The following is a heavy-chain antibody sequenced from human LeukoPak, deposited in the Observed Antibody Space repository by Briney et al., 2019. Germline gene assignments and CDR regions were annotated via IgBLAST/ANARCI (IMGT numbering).Heavy chain of an antibody. D-gene: IGHD4-17*01. CDR3: ARATDYYYYYMDV. Sequence: SETLSLTCTVSGGSISSSSYYWGWIRQPPGKGLEWIGSIYYSGSTYYNPSLKSRDTISVDTSKNQFSLKLSSVTAADTAVYYCARATDYYYYYMDVWGKGTTVTVSS. J-gene: IGHJ6*03. V-gene: IGHV4-39*01. CDR2: IYYSGST. CDR1: GGSISSSSYY.